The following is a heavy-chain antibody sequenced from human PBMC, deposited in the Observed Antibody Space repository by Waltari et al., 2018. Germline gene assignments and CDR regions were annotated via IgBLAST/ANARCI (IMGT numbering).Heavy chain of an antibody. J-gene: IGHJ3*02. CDR2: IYTSGST. V-gene: IGHV4-4*07. CDR1: GGSISSYY. Sequence: QVQLQESGPGLVKPSETLSLTCTVSGGSISSYYWSWIRQPAGKGLEWIGSIYTSGSTNYHPSLKSRVTMSVDTSKNQFSLKLSSVTAADTAVYYCARGEIVGATLDAFDIWGQGTMVTVSS. D-gene: IGHD1-26*01. CDR3: ARGEIVGATLDAFDI.